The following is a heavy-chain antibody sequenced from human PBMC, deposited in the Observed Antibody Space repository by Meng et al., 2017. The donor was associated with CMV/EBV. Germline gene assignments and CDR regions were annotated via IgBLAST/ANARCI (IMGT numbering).Heavy chain of an antibody. CDR3: ASSLTYPDY. CDR1: GGSLRGYY. J-gene: IGHJ4*02. Sequence: VTLQHWGAGLLNPSEALSPTCACYGGSLRGYYWSWLRQPPGKGLEWIGEINHSGSTNYNPSLKSRVTISVDTSKNQFSLKLSSVTAADTAVYYCASSLTYPDYWGQGTLVTASS. V-gene: IGHV4-34*01. CDR2: INHSGST. D-gene: IGHD2-15*01.